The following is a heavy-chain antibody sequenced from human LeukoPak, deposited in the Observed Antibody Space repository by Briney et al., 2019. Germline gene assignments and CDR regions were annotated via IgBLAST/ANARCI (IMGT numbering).Heavy chain of an antibody. J-gene: IGHJ4*02. CDR2: ISSIGSTI. D-gene: IGHD6-19*01. CDR3: ARRAYSSGRYFFDY. V-gene: IGHV3-11*01. Sequence: PGGSLRLSCAASGFTFSDYYMSWIRQAPRKGLEWVSYISSIGSTIYYADSVKGRFTISRDNAKNSLFLQMNSLRAEDTAVYYCARRAYSSGRYFFDYWGQGTLVTVSS. CDR1: GFTFSDYY.